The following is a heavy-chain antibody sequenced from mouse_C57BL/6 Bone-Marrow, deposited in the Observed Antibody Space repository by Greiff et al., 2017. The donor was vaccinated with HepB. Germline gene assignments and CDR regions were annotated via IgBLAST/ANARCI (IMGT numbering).Heavy chain of an antibody. CDR1: GYTFTSYW. Sequence: VQLQQPGAELVRPGSSVKLSCKASGYTFTSYWMDWVKQRPGQGLEWIGNIYPSDSETHYNQKFKDKATLTVDKSSSTAYMQLSSLTSEDSAVYYCARGPRAMDYWGQGTSVTVSS. CDR3: ARGPRAMDY. V-gene: IGHV1-61*01. CDR2: IYPSDSET. J-gene: IGHJ4*01.